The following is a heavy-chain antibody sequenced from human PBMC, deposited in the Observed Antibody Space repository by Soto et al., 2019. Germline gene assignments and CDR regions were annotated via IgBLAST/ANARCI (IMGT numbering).Heavy chain of an antibody. V-gene: IGHV1-18*01. CDR2: IGVYNGHT. CDR3: VRADCSGGSCCGDY. CDR1: GYTFTSYG. Sequence: QVQLVQSGAEVKKPGASVKVSCKASGYTFTSYGISWVRQAPGQGLEWMGWIGVYNGHTHYGQKLQRRVSMTTDTSTSAGDMELRSPRSDGTAVYYGVRADCSGGSCCGDYWGQGTLVTVAS. J-gene: IGHJ4*02. D-gene: IGHD2-15*01.